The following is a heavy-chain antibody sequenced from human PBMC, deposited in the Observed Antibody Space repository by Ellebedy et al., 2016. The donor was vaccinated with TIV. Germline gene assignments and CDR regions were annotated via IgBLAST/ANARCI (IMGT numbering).Heavy chain of an antibody. Sequence: ASVKVSCXASGYTFTSYYMHWVRQAPGQGLEWMGIINPSGGSTSYAQKFQGRVTMTRDTSTSTVYMELSSLRSEDTAVYYCARDRITMIVVASPSYFDYWGQGTLVTVSS. CDR1: GYTFTSYY. D-gene: IGHD3-22*01. CDR2: INPSGGST. J-gene: IGHJ4*02. CDR3: ARDRITMIVVASPSYFDY. V-gene: IGHV1-46*01.